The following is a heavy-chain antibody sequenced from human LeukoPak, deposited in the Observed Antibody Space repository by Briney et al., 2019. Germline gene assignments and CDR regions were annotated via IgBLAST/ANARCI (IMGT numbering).Heavy chain of an antibody. J-gene: IGHJ5*02. CDR1: GGSISSGGYS. CDR2: IYHSGST. CDR3: AREGGNWFDP. Sequence: SQTLSLTCAVSGGSISSGGYSWSWIRQPPGKGLVWIGYIYHSGSTYYNPSIKSRVTISVDRSKNQFSLKLSSVTAADTAVNYCAREGGNWFDPWGQGTLVTVSS. D-gene: IGHD1-26*01. V-gene: IGHV4-30-2*01.